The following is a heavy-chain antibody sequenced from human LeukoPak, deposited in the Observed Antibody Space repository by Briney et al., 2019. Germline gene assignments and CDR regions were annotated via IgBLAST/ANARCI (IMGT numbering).Heavy chain of an antibody. V-gene: IGHV1-8*01. Sequence: ASVKVSCKASGYTFTSYDINWVRQATGQGLEWMGWMNPNSGNTGYAQKFQGRVTMTEDTSTDTAYMELSSLRSEDTAVYYCATAGSSWPLSFDYWGQGTLVTVSS. D-gene: IGHD6-13*01. J-gene: IGHJ4*02. CDR2: MNPNSGNT. CDR3: ATAGSSWPLSFDY. CDR1: GYTFTSYD.